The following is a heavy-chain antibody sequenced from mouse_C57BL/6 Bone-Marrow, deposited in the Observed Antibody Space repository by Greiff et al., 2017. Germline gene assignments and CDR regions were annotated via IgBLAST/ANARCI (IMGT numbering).Heavy chain of an antibody. J-gene: IGHJ4*01. CDR1: GYTFTNYW. CDR3: AISYDYDGYTMDY. D-gene: IGHD1-2*01. V-gene: IGHV1-64*01. Sequence: QVQLQQPGAELVKPGASVQLSCKASGYTFTNYWMHWVKQRPGQGLEWIGMMHTSGGSPDYNEKFKNEGTLGVDKSSRTADMKLSSLTSEDSAVDDCAISYDYDGYTMDYWGQGTSVTGSS. CDR2: MHTSGGSP.